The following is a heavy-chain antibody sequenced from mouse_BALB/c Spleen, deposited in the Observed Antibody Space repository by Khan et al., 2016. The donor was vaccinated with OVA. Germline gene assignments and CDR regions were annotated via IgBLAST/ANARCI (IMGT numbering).Heavy chain of an antibody. CDR1: GYTFTSYT. CDR3: VRDGDYYRNDGWFAY. D-gene: IGHD2-14*01. J-gene: IGHJ3*01. Sequence: QVQLKQSGAELARPGASVKMSCKASGYTFTSYTIHWIKLRPGQGLEWIGYINPSTGYTNYNQKFKDKATLSADKSSTTAYMQLSSLTSEDSAVYNCVRDGDYYRNDGWFAYWSQGTLVTVSA. V-gene: IGHV1-4*01. CDR2: INPSTGYT.